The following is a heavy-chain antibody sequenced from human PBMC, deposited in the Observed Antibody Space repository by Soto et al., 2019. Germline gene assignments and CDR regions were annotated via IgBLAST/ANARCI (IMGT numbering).Heavy chain of an antibody. CDR3: ARVGRPQHLLTRFDN. CDR2: IRPDGSNR. CDR1: GFTFSDYA. J-gene: IGHJ5*02. Sequence: QVQLVESGGGVVQPGWSLRLSCVTSGFTFSDYAMHWVRQAPGKGLEWVAVIRPDGSNRYYADSVKGRFTISRDISKNTLYLQRSSLRADATAVYFCARVGRPQHLLTRFDNWGQGTLVTVSS. D-gene: IGHD3-16*01. V-gene: IGHV3-33*01.